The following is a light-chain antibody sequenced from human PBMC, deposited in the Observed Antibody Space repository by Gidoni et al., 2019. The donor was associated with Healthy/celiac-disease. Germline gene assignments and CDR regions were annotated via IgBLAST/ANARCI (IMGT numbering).Light chain of an antibody. Sequence: QSVLTQPPSVSGAPGQRVTISCPGSSPDTGGGYDVHGYQQLPGPAPKLRIYGNSNRPSGVPDRFSGSKAGTSASLAITGLQAEDEADYYCQSYDSSLSHVVFGGGTKLTVL. V-gene: IGLV1-40*01. CDR3: QSYDSSLSHVV. J-gene: IGLJ2*01. CDR2: GNS. CDR1: SPDTGGGYD.